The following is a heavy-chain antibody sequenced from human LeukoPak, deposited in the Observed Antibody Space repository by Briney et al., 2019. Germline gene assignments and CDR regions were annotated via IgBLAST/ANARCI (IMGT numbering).Heavy chain of an antibody. D-gene: IGHD2-21*02. V-gene: IGHV3-21*01. Sequence: GGSLGLSCAASGFTFSSYSMNWVRQAPGKALEWVSSISSSSSYIYYADSVKGRFTISRDNAKNSPYLQMNSLRAEDTAVYYCARGAYCGGDCYSLVDYWGQGTLVTASS. CDR1: GFTFSSYS. CDR3: ARGAYCGGDCYSLVDY. J-gene: IGHJ4*02. CDR2: ISSSSSYI.